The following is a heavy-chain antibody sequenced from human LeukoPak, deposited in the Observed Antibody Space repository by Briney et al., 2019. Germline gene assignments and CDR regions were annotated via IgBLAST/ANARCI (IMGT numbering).Heavy chain of an antibody. J-gene: IGHJ6*02. Sequence: SETLSLTCTVSGGSINSYYWSWIRQPPGKGLEWIRFVYYSGSINYNPSLKSRVTISVDTSNNQFSLKLSSVTAADAAVYYCARLSRIAAAGAYSYHSMDVWGQGTTVTVSS. D-gene: IGHD6-13*01. CDR2: VYYSGSI. CDR3: ARLSRIAAAGAYSYHSMDV. CDR1: GGSINSYY. V-gene: IGHV4-59*13.